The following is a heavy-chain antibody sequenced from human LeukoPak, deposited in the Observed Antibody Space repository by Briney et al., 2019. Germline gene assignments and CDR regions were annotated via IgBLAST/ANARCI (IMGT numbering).Heavy chain of an antibody. J-gene: IGHJ5*02. CDR1: GYTFTDYY. V-gene: IGHV1-69-2*01. CDR2: VDPEDGET. D-gene: IGHD1-1*01. Sequence: VASVKISCKVSGYTFTDYYMHWVQQAPGKRLEWMGLVDPEDGETIYAEKFQGRVTITADTSTDTAYMELSSLRSEDTAVYYCATDLGRNGWFDPWGQGTLVTVSS. CDR3: ATDLGRNGWFDP.